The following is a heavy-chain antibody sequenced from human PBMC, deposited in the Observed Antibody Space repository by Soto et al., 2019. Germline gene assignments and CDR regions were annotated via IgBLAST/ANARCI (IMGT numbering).Heavy chain of an antibody. CDR3: ARDGEIFGPPNPDYYYGMDV. V-gene: IGHV1-69*13. J-gene: IGHJ6*02. CDR1: GGTFSSYA. D-gene: IGHD3-3*01. Sequence: AASVKVSCKASGGTFSSYAISWVRQAPGQGXEWMGGIIPIFGTANYAQKFQGRVTITADESTSTAYMELSSLRSEDTAVYYCARDGEIFGPPNPDYYYGMDVWGQGTTVTVSS. CDR2: IIPIFGTA.